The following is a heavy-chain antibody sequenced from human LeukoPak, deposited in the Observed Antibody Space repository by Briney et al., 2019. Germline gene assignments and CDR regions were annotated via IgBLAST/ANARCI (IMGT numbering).Heavy chain of an antibody. CDR2: IYPGDSDT. J-gene: IGHJ4*02. CDR3: ARHVGYEYSNYDY. D-gene: IGHD4-11*01. Sequence: GESLKISCKGSGYSFTSYWIGWVRQMPVKGLEWMGIIYPGDSDTRYSPSLQGQVTISADKSISTAHLQWSSLKASDTAMYYCARHVGYEYSNYDYWGQGTLVTVSS. V-gene: IGHV5-51*01. CDR1: GYSFTSYW.